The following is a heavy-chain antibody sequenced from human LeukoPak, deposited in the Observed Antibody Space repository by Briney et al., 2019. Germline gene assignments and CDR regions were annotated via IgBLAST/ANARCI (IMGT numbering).Heavy chain of an antibody. V-gene: IGHV4-59*08. Sequence: SETLSLTCTVSGGSISSYYWSWIRQPPGKGLEWIGYIYYSGSTNYNPSLKSRVTISVDTSKNQFSLKLSSVTAADTAVYYCARSSLLTGYCIDAFDIWGQGTMVTVSS. CDR2: IYYSGST. CDR1: GGSISSYY. J-gene: IGHJ3*02. CDR3: ARSSLLTGYCIDAFDI. D-gene: IGHD3-9*01.